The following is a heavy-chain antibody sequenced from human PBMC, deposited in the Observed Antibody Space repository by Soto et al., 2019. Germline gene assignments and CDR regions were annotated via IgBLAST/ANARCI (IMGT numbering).Heavy chain of an antibody. Sequence: GGSLRLSCAASGFTFSSYGMHWVRQAPGKGLVWVSHINTDGTRTIYADSVKGRFTISRDNAKNTLYLQMDSLRAEDTAVYYCATDRGYSADYWGQGTLVTVSS. CDR1: GFTFSSYG. D-gene: IGHD6-13*01. V-gene: IGHV3-74*01. CDR3: ATDRGYSADY. CDR2: INTDGTRT. J-gene: IGHJ4*02.